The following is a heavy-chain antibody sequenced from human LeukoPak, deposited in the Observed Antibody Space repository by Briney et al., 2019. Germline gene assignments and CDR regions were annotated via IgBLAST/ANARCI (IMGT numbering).Heavy chain of an antibody. V-gene: IGHV4-4*07. CDR2: IYTSGST. CDR3: ARVEYYDSSGPDYYFDY. CDR1: GGSISSYY. Sequence: SETLSLTCTVSGGSISSYYWSWIRQPAGKGLEWIGRIYTSGSTNYNPSLKSRVTMSVDTSKNQFSLKLSSVTAADTAAYYCARVEYYDSSGPDYYFDYWGQGTLVTVSS. J-gene: IGHJ4*02. D-gene: IGHD3-22*01.